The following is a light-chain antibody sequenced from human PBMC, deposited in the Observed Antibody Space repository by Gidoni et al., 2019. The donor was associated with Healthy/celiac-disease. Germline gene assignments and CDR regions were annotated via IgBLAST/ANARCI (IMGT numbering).Light chain of an antibody. CDR3: QQYNNWPQVYT. Sequence: EIVMTQSPATLSVSPGERATLSCRASQSVSSNLAWYQPKPGQAPRLLIYGASTRDTGIPARLSGSGSGTEFTLTISSLQSEDFAVYYCQQYNNWPQVYTFGQGTKLEIK. J-gene: IGKJ2*01. V-gene: IGKV3-15*01. CDR2: GAS. CDR1: QSVSSN.